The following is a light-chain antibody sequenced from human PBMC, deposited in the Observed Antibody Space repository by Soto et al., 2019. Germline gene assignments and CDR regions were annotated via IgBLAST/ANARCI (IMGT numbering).Light chain of an antibody. CDR3: QQYASWPFT. CDR1: QSVRSD. V-gene: IGKV3-15*01. CDR2: GAS. J-gene: IGKJ4*01. Sequence: EILVTQSPATLSLSPGERATLSCRASQSVRSDLAWYQQKPGQAPRLLIYGASTRASGVPARFSGSGSGAEFTLIISSLQSEDFAFYHCQQYASWPFTFAGGTKVDI.